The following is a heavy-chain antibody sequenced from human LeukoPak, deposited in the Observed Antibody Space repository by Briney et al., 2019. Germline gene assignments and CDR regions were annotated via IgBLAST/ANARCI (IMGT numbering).Heavy chain of an antibody. Sequence: SVKVSCKASGGTFSSYAISWVRQAPGQGLEWMGGIIPIFGTANYAQKFQGRVTITADESTSTAYMELSSLRSEDTAVYYCARGNSGDYYDSRYYFDYWGQGTLVTVSS. CDR1: GGTFSSYA. V-gene: IGHV1-69*13. CDR3: ARGNSGDYYDSRYYFDY. J-gene: IGHJ4*02. CDR2: IIPIFGTA. D-gene: IGHD3-22*01.